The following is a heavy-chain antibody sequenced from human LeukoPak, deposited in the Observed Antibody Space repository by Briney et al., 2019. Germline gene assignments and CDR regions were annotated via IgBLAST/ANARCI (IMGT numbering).Heavy chain of an antibody. V-gene: IGHV4-39*01. J-gene: IGHJ4*02. CDR1: GGSISSSSYY. D-gene: IGHD3-10*01. CDR2: IYYSGST. Sequence: SETLSLTCTVSGGSISSSSYYWGWIRQPPGKGLEWIGSIYYSGSTYYNPSLKSRVTISIDTSANLFSLKLNSVTAADTAFYFCARQTGSGLFILPGGQGTLVTVSS. CDR3: ARQTGSGLFILP.